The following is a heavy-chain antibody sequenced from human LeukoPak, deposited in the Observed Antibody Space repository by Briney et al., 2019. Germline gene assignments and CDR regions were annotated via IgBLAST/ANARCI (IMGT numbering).Heavy chain of an antibody. CDR2: ISGSGDST. CDR1: GFTFSSYA. J-gene: IGHJ4*02. CDR3: ATRSSSSSLNY. V-gene: IGHV3-23*01. D-gene: IGHD6-6*01. Sequence: GGSLRLSCAASGFTFSSYAMNWVRQAPGKGLEWVSTISGSGDSTYYADSVKGRFTISRDNSKNTLYLQMSSLRGEDRAVYYCATRSSSSSLNYWGQGTLVIVSS.